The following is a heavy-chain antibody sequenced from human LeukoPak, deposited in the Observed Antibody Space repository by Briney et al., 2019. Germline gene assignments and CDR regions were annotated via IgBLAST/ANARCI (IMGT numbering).Heavy chain of an antibody. D-gene: IGHD2-8*01. CDR2: IYYSGST. CDR1: GGSIISSSDY. CDR3: ARRAMGVFDI. V-gene: IGHV4-39*01. J-gene: IGHJ3*02. Sequence: SSETLSLTCTVSGGSIISSSDYWGWIRQPPGKGLEWIGSIYYSGSTYYNPSLKSRVTISVDTSKNQFSLKLSSVTAADTAVYYCARRAMGVFDIWGQGTMDAVFS.